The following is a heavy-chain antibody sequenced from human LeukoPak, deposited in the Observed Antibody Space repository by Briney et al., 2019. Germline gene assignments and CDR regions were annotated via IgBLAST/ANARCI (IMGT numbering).Heavy chain of an antibody. J-gene: IGHJ4*02. CDR3: ARGDIKSGSN. Sequence: SETLSLTCAVYGVSFSGYYWSWIRQPPGKGLEWIGEINHSGSTNYNPSLKSRVTISLDNSKNQLSLKLSSLTAADTAVYYRARGDIKSGSNWGQRTLVTASS. V-gene: IGHV4-34*01. CDR2: INHSGST. CDR1: GVSFSGYY. D-gene: IGHD2-15*01.